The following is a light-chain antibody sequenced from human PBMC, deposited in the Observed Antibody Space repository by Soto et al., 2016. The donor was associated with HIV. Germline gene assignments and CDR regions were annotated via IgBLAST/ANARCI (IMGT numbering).Light chain of an antibody. V-gene: IGLV3-21*02. J-gene: IGLJ2*01. CDR3: QVWDSSSDHVI. Sequence: SYELTQPPSVSVAPGQTAKITCGRNNIGSKSVHWYQQKAGQAPVLVVYDDSDRPSGISERFSGSNSGNTATLTISRVEAADEADYYCQVWDSSSDHVIFGGGTKLTVL. CDR2: DDS. CDR1: NIGSKS.